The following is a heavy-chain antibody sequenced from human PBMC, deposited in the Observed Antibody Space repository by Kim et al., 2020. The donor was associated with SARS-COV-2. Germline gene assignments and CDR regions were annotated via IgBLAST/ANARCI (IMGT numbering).Heavy chain of an antibody. Sequence: QKLQGRVTMTTDTSTSTAYMELRSLRSDDTAVYYCARGRGYGSGSYYFDYWGQGTLVTVSS. J-gene: IGHJ4*02. D-gene: IGHD3-10*01. V-gene: IGHV1-18*01. CDR3: ARGRGYGSGSYYFDY.